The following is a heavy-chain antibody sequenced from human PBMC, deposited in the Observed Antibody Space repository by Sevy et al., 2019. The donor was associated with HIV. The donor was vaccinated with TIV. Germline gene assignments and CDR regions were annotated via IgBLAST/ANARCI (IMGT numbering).Heavy chain of an antibody. V-gene: IGHV3-23*01. CDR2: ISGSGIRI. CDR1: GFTFSNYA. D-gene: IGHD6-13*01. J-gene: IGHJ3*02. Sequence: GGSLRLSCAASGFTFSNYAISWVRQAPGKGLEWVSGISGSGIRIYYADSVKGRFTISRDNSKNTLYLQMSSLRGEDTAVYYCAYIPAAGTGGSAFDIWGQGTMVTVSS. CDR3: AYIPAAGTGGSAFDI.